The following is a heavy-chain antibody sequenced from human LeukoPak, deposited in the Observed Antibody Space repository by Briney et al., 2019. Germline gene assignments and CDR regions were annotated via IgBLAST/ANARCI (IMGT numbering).Heavy chain of an antibody. Sequence: PGGSLRLSCAASGFTFSSYGMSWVRQAPGKGLEWVSAISGSGGSTYYADSVKGRFTISRDNSKNTLYLQMNSLRAEDTAVYYCAKDGDGGYPDNYYYYYMDVWGKGTTVTISS. CDR3: AKDGDGGYPDNYYYYYMDV. J-gene: IGHJ6*03. V-gene: IGHV3-23*01. CDR1: GFTFSSYG. D-gene: IGHD5-12*01. CDR2: ISGSGGST.